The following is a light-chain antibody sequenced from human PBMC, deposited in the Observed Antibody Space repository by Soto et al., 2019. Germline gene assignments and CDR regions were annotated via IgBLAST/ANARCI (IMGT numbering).Light chain of an antibody. J-gene: IGKJ5*01. CDR3: EMYNIAPLIT. CDR2: AAS. Sequence: DIHMIQSPSSLSAYVGARVTISCRASQDIGNHLAWYQQKPGKVPKLLIHAASTLQSGVPSRFSGSGSGTDFTLTISSLQPEDVATYFCEMYNIAPLITFGQGTRLEIK. CDR1: QDIGNH. V-gene: IGKV1-27*01.